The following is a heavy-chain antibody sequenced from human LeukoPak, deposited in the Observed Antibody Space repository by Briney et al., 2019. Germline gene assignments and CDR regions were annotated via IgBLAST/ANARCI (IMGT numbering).Heavy chain of an antibody. CDR1: GGSISSYY. Sequence: SETLSLTCTVSGGSISSYYWSWIRQPAGKGLEWIGRIYTSGSTNYNPSLKSRVTISVDTSKNQFSLKLSSVTAADTAVYYCARRVGDFDRIQLRSKDYYYYMDVWGKGTTVTVSS. V-gene: IGHV4-4*07. CDR3: ARRVGDFDRIQLRSKDYYYYMDV. D-gene: IGHD5-18*01. J-gene: IGHJ6*03. CDR2: IYTSGST.